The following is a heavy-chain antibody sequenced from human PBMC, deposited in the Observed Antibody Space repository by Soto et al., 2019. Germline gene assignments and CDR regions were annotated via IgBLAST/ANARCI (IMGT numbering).Heavy chain of an antibody. J-gene: IGHJ1*01. Sequence: KQSQTLSLTCAISGDSVSSNSAAWNWIRQSPSRGLEWLGRTYYRSKWYNDYAVSVKSRITINPDTSKNQFSLQLNSVTPEDTAVYYCARGSYSSSPEYFQHWGQGTLVTVSS. CDR3: ARGSYSSSPEYFQH. CDR1: GDSVSSNSAA. CDR2: TYYRSKWYN. V-gene: IGHV6-1*01. D-gene: IGHD6-13*01.